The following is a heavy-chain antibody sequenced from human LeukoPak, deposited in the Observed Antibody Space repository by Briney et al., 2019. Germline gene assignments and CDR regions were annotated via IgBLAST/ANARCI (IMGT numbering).Heavy chain of an antibody. J-gene: IGHJ4*02. V-gene: IGHV1-24*01. CDR2: FDPEDGET. Sequence: ASVKVSCKVSGYTLTELSMHWVRQAPGKGLEWMGGFDPEDGETIYAQKFQGRVTMTTDTSTSTAYMELRSLRSDDTAVYYCARDPRITMVRGVIRLPDYWGQGTLVTVSS. D-gene: IGHD3-10*01. CDR1: GYTLTELS. CDR3: ARDPRITMVRGVIRLPDY.